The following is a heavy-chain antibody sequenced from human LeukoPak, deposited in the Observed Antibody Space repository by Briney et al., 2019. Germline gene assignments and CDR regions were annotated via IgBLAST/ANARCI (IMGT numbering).Heavy chain of an antibody. CDR2: IYHNGGT. Sequence: SETLSLTCAVSGVSISCSGYSWSWIRQPPGKGLEWIGYIYHNGGTYYNPSLKSRVTVSLDVSRNQFSLRLTSVTAADTAVYFCARASSTDWYNWFDPWGQGILVTVSS. CDR3: ARASSTDWYNWFDP. J-gene: IGHJ5*02. D-gene: IGHD3-9*01. V-gene: IGHV4-30-2*01. CDR1: GVSISCSGYS.